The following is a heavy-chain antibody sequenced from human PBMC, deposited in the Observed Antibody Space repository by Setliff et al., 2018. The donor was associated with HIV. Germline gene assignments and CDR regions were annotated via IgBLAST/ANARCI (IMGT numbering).Heavy chain of an antibody. CDR3: ASDLYSSGWGWGAFDI. J-gene: IGHJ3*02. V-gene: IGHV3-48*01. CDR2: ISSSSSTI. Sequence: PVGSLRLSCAASGFTFSSYSMNWVRQAPGKGLEWVSYISSSSSTIYYADSVKGRFTISRDNAKNSLYLQMNSLRAEDTAVYYCASDLYSSGWGWGAFDIWGQGTMVTVSS. D-gene: IGHD6-19*01. CDR1: GFTFSSYS.